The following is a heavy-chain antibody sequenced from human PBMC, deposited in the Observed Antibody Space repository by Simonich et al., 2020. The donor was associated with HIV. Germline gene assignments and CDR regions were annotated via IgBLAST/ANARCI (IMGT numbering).Heavy chain of an antibody. CDR3: ARAPDYGANVYFDY. Sequence: QVQLQESGPGLVKPSETLSLTCTVSGGSISTYYWSWIRQPPGKGLEWIGYIFDNGFTNSNPSLKSRVTISVDTSKNQFSLKMTSVTAADTAVYYCARAPDYGANVYFDYWGQGTLVTVSS. CDR1: GGSISTYY. J-gene: IGHJ4*02. CDR2: IFDNGFT. D-gene: IGHD4-17*01. V-gene: IGHV4-59*01.